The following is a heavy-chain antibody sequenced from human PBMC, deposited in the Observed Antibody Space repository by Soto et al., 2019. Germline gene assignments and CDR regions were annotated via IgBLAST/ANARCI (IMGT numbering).Heavy chain of an antibody. CDR1: GFTFSSYA. CDR2: ISGSGGST. V-gene: IGHV3-23*01. J-gene: IGHJ3*02. CDR3: AKDLSVGYSTTNDAFDI. Sequence: EVQLLESGGGLVQPGGSLRLSCAASGFTFSSYAMSWVRQAPGKGLEWVSAISGSGGSTYYADSVKGRFTISRDNSKNTLYLPMNSLRAEDTAVYYCAKDLSVGYSTTNDAFDIWGQGTMVTVSS. D-gene: IGHD6-13*01.